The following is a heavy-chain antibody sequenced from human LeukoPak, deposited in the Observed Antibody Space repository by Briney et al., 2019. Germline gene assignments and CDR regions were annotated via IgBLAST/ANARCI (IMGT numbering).Heavy chain of an antibody. Sequence: PSETLSLTCTVSGYSISSGYYWGWIRQPPGKGLEWIGYIYYSGSTNYNPSLKSRVTISVDTSKNQFSLKLSSVTAADTAVYYCASANSGYDFDYWGQGTLVTVSS. CDR2: IYYSGST. J-gene: IGHJ4*02. V-gene: IGHV4-61*01. CDR3: ASANSGYDFDY. D-gene: IGHD5-12*01. CDR1: GYSISSGYY.